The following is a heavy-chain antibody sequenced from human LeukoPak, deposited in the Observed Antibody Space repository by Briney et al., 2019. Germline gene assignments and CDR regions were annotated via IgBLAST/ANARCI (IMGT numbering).Heavy chain of an antibody. Sequence: PGGSLRLSCAASGFTFSSYGMHWVRQAPGKGLEWVAVIWYDGSNKYYADSVKGRFTISRDNSKNTLYLQMNSLRAEDTAVYYCARVLRYFDLPYYYYGMDVWGQGTTVTVSS. D-gene: IGHD3-9*01. V-gene: IGHV3-33*01. CDR2: IWYDGSNK. J-gene: IGHJ6*02. CDR1: GFTFSSYG. CDR3: ARVLRYFDLPYYYYGMDV.